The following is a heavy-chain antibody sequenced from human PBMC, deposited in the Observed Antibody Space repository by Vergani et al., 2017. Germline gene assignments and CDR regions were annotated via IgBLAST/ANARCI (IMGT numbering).Heavy chain of an antibody. CDR1: GGSISNYY. Sequence: QVQLQESGPGLVKPSETLSLTCTVSGGSISNYYWSWTRQPPGKGLEWIGYMYYSGRTNYNPSLKSRVTMLVDTSKNQFSLKLTSVTAADTAVYYCARLQFGAAAPDYWGQGTLVIVSS. CDR3: ARLQFGAAAPDY. J-gene: IGHJ4*02. V-gene: IGHV4-59*01. CDR2: MYYSGRT. D-gene: IGHD6-13*01.